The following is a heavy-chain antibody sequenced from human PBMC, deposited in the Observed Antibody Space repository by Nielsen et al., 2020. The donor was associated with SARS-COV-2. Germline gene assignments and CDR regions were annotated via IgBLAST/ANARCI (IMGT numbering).Heavy chain of an antibody. Sequence: ASVKVSCKVSGYTLTELSMHWVRQAPGKGLEWMGGFDPEDGETIYAQKFQGRVTMTEDTSTDTAYMELSSLRSEDTAVYYCARGAPEDIVVVPAANNYDYWGQGTLVTVSS. D-gene: IGHD2-2*01. CDR1: GYTLTELS. CDR2: FDPEDGET. V-gene: IGHV1-24*01. CDR3: ARGAPEDIVVVPAANNYDY. J-gene: IGHJ4*02.